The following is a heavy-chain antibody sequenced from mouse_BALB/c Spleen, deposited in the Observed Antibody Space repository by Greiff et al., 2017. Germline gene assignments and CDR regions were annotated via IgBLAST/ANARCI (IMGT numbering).Heavy chain of an antibody. Sequence: LQESGAELVRPGTSVKVSCKASGYAFTNYLIEWVKQRPGQGLEWIGVINPGSGGTNYNEKFKGKATLTADKSSSTAYMQLSSLTSDDSAVYFCAREAWFAYWGQGTLVTVSA. CDR3: AREAWFAY. CDR1: GYAFTNYL. CDR2: INPGSGGT. J-gene: IGHJ3*01. V-gene: IGHV1-54*01.